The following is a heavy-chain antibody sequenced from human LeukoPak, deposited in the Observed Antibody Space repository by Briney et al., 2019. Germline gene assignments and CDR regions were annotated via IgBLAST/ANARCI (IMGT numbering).Heavy chain of an antibody. D-gene: IGHD6-19*01. CDR3: ARENSRGRFDY. V-gene: IGHV6-1*01. Sequence: SQTLSLTCGISGDSVSSNSAAWNWIRQSPSRGLEWLGRTYYRSKCAVSVKSRITINPDSSMNQVSLQLNSVTPEDTGMYYRARENSRGRFDYWGQGTLVTVSS. CDR2: TYYRSKC. J-gene: IGHJ4*02. CDR1: GDSVSSNSAA.